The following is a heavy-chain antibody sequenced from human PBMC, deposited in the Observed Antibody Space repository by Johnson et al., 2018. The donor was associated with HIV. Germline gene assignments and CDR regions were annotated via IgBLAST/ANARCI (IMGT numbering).Heavy chain of an antibody. Sequence: QVQLVESGGGVVQHGRSLRLSCAASGFTFSSYAMHWVRQAPGKGLEWVAVISYDGSNKYYADSVKGRFTISRDNSKNTLYLQMNSLRAEDTAVYYCARDGAYSSSWYSAFDIWGQGTMVTVSS. CDR2: ISYDGSNK. V-gene: IGHV3-30*04. CDR1: GFTFSSYA. J-gene: IGHJ3*02. CDR3: ARDGAYSSSWYSAFDI. D-gene: IGHD6-13*01.